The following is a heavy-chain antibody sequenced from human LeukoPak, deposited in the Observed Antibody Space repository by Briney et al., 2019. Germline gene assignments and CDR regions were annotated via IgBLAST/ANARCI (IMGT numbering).Heavy chain of an antibody. CDR3: ARAPDHLFDY. Sequence: PSETLSLTCAVSGGSFSGYYWSWIRQPPGTGLEWIGEINHSGSTNYNPSLKSRVTISVDTSKNQFPLKLSSVTAADTAVYYCARAPDHLFDYWGQGTLVTVSS. CDR1: GGSFSGYY. V-gene: IGHV4-34*01. CDR2: INHSGST. J-gene: IGHJ4*02. D-gene: IGHD1-14*01.